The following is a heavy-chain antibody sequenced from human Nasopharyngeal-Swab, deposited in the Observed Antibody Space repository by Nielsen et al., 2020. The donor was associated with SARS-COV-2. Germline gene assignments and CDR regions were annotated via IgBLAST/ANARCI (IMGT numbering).Heavy chain of an antibody. V-gene: IGHV4-59*01. CDR2: IYNSGST. Sequence: SETLSLTCIVSGGSISTYYWTWLRQSPGKGLEWIGHIYNSGSTNYNPSLKSRVTMSVATSKTRCSLHLSSVSPADTAVYYCARDERSGWNLNGMDVWGQGTTVTVSS. D-gene: IGHD6-19*01. CDR3: ARDERSGWNLNGMDV. J-gene: IGHJ6*02. CDR1: GGSISTYY.